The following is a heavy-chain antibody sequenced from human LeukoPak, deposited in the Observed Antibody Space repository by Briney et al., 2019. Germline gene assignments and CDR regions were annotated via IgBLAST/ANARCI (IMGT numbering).Heavy chain of an antibody. Sequence: GESLKISCKGSGYSFAGSWIGWVRQMPGKGLEWMGLIYPGDSDTRYSPSFQGQVSISVDKSISTTFLQWSSLKASDTAMYYCARQYGRPFDFWGQGTLVTVSS. CDR1: GYSFAGSW. J-gene: IGHJ4*02. CDR3: ARQYGRPFDF. D-gene: IGHD4-17*01. CDR2: IYPGDSDT. V-gene: IGHV5-51*01.